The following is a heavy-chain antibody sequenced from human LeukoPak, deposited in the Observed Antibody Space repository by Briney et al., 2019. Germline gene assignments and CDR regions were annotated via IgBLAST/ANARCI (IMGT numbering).Heavy chain of an antibody. V-gene: IGHV3-21*01. CDR2: ISSSSSYI. Sequence: GGSLRLSCAASGFTFSSYSMNWVRQAPGKGLEWVSSISSSSSYIYYADSVKGRFTISRDNAKNSLYLQMNSLRAEDTAVYYCARGYYDSSGYSLYWYFDLWGRGTLVTVSS. CDR3: ARGYYDSSGYSLYWYFDL. CDR1: GFTFSSYS. J-gene: IGHJ2*01. D-gene: IGHD3-22*01.